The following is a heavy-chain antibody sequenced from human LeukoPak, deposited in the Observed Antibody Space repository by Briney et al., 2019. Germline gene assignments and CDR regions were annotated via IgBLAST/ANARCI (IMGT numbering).Heavy chain of an antibody. CDR1: GFTFDDYA. CDR2: ISWNSGSI. V-gene: IGHV3-9*03. J-gene: IGHJ4*02. Sequence: GGSLRLSCAASGFTFDDYAMHWVRQAPGKGLEWVSGISWNSGSIGYADSVKGRFTISRDNAKNSLYLQMNSLRAEDMALYYCAKGAFGDYYYDSSGYGLDYWGQGTLVTVSS. CDR3: AKGAFGDYYYDSSGYGLDY. D-gene: IGHD3-22*01.